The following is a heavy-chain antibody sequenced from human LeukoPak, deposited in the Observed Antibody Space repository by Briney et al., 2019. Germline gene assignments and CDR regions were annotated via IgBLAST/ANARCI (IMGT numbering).Heavy chain of an antibody. Sequence: GGSLRLSCAASGFTFSSYSMNWVRQAPGKGLEWVSSISSSSSYIYYADSVKGRFTISRDNAKNSLYLQMNSLRAEDTAVYYCARESMVQGVIKTPKRAFDIWGQGTMVTVSS. D-gene: IGHD3-10*01. V-gene: IGHV3-21*01. CDR2: ISSSSSYI. J-gene: IGHJ3*02. CDR1: GFTFSSYS. CDR3: ARESMVQGVIKTPKRAFDI.